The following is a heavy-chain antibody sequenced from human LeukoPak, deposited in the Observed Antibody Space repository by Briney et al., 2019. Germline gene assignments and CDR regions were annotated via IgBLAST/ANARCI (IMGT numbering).Heavy chain of an antibody. Sequence: SETLSLTCTVSGGSISSYYWSWIRQPPGKGLEWIGYIYYSGSTNYNPSLKSRVTISVDTSKNQFSLKLSSVTAADTAVYYCASMDGDTIFDYWGQGTLVTVSS. CDR3: ASMDGDTIFDY. D-gene: IGHD4-17*01. CDR2: IYYSGST. V-gene: IGHV4-59*01. J-gene: IGHJ4*02. CDR1: GGSISSYY.